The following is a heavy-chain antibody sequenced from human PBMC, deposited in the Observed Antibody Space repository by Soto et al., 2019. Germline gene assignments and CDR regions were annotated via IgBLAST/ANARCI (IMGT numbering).Heavy chain of an antibody. CDR2: IYYSGST. Sequence: SETLSLTCTVSGGSISSYYWSWIRQPPGKGLEWIGYIYYSGSTNYNPSLKSRVTISVDTSKNQFSLKLSSVTAADTAVYYCARVIAAAGTAVNWFDPWGQGTLVTVSS. J-gene: IGHJ5*02. CDR1: GGSISSYY. D-gene: IGHD6-13*01. CDR3: ARVIAAAGTAVNWFDP. V-gene: IGHV4-59*01.